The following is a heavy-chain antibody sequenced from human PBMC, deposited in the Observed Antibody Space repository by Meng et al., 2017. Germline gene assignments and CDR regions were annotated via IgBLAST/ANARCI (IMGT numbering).Heavy chain of an antibody. Sequence: QVQLQESGPGLVRPSETLSLTCTVSGGSVSIGSYYWSWIRQPPGKGLEWIGYIYYSGSTNYNPSLKSRVTISVDTSKNQFSLKLSSVTAADTAVYYCARVKITGTTRSIDYWGQGTLVTVSS. CDR1: GGSVSIGSYY. CDR3: ARVKITGTTRSIDY. V-gene: IGHV4-61*01. J-gene: IGHJ4*02. D-gene: IGHD1-7*01. CDR2: IYYSGST.